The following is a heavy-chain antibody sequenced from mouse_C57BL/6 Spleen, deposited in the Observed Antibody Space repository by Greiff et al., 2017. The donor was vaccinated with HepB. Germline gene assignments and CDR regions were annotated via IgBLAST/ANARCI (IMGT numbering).Heavy chain of an antibody. D-gene: IGHD1-1*01. Sequence: QVQLQQPGAELVKPGASVKLSCKASGYTFTSYWMQWVKQRPGQGLEWIGEIDPSDSYTNYNQKFKGKATLTVDTSSSTAYMQLSSLTSEDSAVYYCARSYYEPYWGQGTLVTVSA. CDR1: GYTFTSYW. CDR2: IDPSDSYT. J-gene: IGHJ3*01. CDR3: ARSYYEPY. V-gene: IGHV1-50*01.